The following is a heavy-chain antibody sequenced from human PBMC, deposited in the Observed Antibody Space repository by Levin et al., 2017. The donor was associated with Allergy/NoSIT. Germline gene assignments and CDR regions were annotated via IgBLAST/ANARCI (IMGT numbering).Heavy chain of an antibody. Sequence: GGSLRLSCAASGFTFSDYYMSWIRQAPGKGLEWISYISTSGSNTYYADSVKGRFTISRDNSKISLYLQMNSLRVEDTAVYYCARDESGYRYGAFSGMDVWGQGTTVTVSS. CDR1: GFTFSDYY. D-gene: IGHD5-18*01. CDR3: ARDESGYRYGAFSGMDV. V-gene: IGHV3-11*01. J-gene: IGHJ6*02. CDR2: ISTSGSNT.